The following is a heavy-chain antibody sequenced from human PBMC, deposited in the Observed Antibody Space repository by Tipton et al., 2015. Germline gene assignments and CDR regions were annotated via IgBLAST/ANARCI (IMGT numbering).Heavy chain of an antibody. CDR2: IWYDGSDE. Sequence: SLRLSCAASGFAFSDYGMHWVRQAPGKGLEWVAVIWYDGSDEYYVDSVKGRFTISRDNSTNTLYLQMNSLRAEDTAVYFCATAPVEMSTILWSRGFDYWGQGTLVTVSS. CDR3: ATAPVEMSTILWSRGFDY. D-gene: IGHD5-24*01. V-gene: IGHV3-33*03. CDR1: GFAFSDYG. J-gene: IGHJ4*02.